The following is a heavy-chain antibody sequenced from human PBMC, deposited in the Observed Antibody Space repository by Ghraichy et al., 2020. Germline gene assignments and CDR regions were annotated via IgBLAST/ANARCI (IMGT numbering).Heavy chain of an antibody. V-gene: IGHV1-2*02. CDR2: VNPNSGVS. Sequence: ASVKVSCKASGYRFSGKYLHWLRQVPGQGFEWMGWVNPNSGVSKYAQKFQGRISLTRDTSNTTAFLELRRLRSADTAIYYCARDLKDDYVWGSYRPPSYFDYWGQGSLVTVSS. CDR3: ARDLKDDYVWGSYRPPSYFDY. J-gene: IGHJ4*02. D-gene: IGHD3-16*02. CDR1: GYRFSGKY.